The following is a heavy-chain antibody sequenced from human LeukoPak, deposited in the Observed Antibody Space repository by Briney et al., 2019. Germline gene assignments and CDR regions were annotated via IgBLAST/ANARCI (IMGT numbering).Heavy chain of an antibody. J-gene: IGHJ4*02. V-gene: IGHV1-69*13. CDR3: AITPHYSSGWYYFDY. CDR1: GGTFSTNA. CDR2: IIPMFGTG. Sequence: GASVKVSCKASGGTFSTNAISWVRQAPGQGLEWMGGIIPMFGTGNYAQKFQGRVTITADESTSTAYMELSSLRSEDTAVYYRAITPHYSSGWYYFDYWGQGTLVTVSS. D-gene: IGHD6-19*01.